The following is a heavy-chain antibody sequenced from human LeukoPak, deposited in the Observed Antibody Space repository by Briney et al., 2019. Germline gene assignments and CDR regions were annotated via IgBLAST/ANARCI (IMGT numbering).Heavy chain of an antibody. J-gene: IGHJ4*02. D-gene: IGHD1-1*01. Sequence: GGSLRLSCAASGFIVSDNYMSWVRQAPGKGLEWVSTLYAGGSTYYPDSAKGRFSISRHNSNNTLYLQMNSLRPEDTAVYFCLRGMRGPTLQWGQGTLVTVSS. CDR2: LYAGGST. V-gene: IGHV3-66*01. CDR3: LRGMRGPTLQ. CDR1: GFIVSDNY.